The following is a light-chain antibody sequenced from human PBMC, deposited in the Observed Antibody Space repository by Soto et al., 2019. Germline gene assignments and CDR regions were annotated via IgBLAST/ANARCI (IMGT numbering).Light chain of an antibody. V-gene: IGKV3-15*01. CDR2: GAS. Sequence: EIVMTQSPATLSVSPGERATLSCRASQSVSNNLAWYQQKPGQAPKLLIYGASTRATGIPARFSGSASGTEFTLTISSLQSEDFGVHYCHQYYNWPLWTFGQGTKVEIK. CDR3: HQYYNWPLWT. J-gene: IGKJ1*01. CDR1: QSVSNN.